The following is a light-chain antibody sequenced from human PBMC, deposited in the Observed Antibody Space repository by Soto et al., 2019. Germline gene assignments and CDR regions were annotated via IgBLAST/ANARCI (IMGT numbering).Light chain of an antibody. Sequence: VLTKSLDNLSVSPGERANLSCRASQSVSNNYLAWYQQKPGQAPRLLIYGASNRATGIPDRFSGSGSGTDFTLTISRLEPEDFAVYYCQQYGSSGTFGQGTKVDIK. V-gene: IGKV3-20*01. CDR3: QQYGSSGT. CDR2: GAS. J-gene: IGKJ1*01. CDR1: QSVSNNY.